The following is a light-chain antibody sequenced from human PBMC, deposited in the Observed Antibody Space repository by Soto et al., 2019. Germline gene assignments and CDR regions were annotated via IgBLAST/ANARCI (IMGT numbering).Light chain of an antibody. J-gene: IGLJ1*01. CDR3: QSYDSSLSGSEV. V-gene: IGLV1-40*01. Sequence: QSVLTQPRSVSGAPGQRVTISCTGSSSNIGAGHDVHWYQHLPGTAPKLLIYGNSNRPSGVPDRFSGSKSGTSASLAITGLQAEDEADYYCQSYDSSLSGSEVFGTGTKLTVL. CDR1: SSNIGAGHD. CDR2: GNS.